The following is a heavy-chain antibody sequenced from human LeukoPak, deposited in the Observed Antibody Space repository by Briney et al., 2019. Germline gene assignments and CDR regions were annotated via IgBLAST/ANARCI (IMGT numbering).Heavy chain of an antibody. J-gene: IGHJ3*02. Sequence: TLSLTCTVSGGPISSGGYYWSWIRQPPGKGLEWIGYIYHSGSTYYNPSLKSRVTISVDRSKNQFSLKLSSVTAADTAVYYCARDMKLVIKGAFDIWGQGTMVTVSS. V-gene: IGHV4-30-2*01. CDR3: ARDMKLVIKGAFDI. CDR2: IYHSGST. D-gene: IGHD6-13*01. CDR1: GGPISSGGYY.